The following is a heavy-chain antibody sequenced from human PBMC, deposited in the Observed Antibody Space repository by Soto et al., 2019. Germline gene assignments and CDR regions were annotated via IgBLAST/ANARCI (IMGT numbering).Heavy chain of an antibody. CDR3: AREAGGYCSSTSCYPHYYYYYYMDV. V-gene: IGHV3-48*01. Sequence: QPGESLRLSCAASGFTFSSYSMNWVRQAPGQGLEWVSYISSSSSTIYYADYEKGRFTISRDNAKNSLYLQMNSLRAEDTAVYYCAREAGGYCSSTSCYPHYYYYYYMDVWGKGT. J-gene: IGHJ6*03. D-gene: IGHD2-2*01. CDR2: ISSSSSTI. CDR1: GFTFSSYS.